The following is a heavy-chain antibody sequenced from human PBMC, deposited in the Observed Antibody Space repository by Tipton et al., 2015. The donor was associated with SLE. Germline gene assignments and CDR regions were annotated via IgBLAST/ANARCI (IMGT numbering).Heavy chain of an antibody. D-gene: IGHD6-19*01. J-gene: IGHJ4*02. CDR3: ARDPGDRIAVADSFDY. CDR1: GFTFRSYA. V-gene: IGHV3-23*01. Sequence: SLRLSCAASGFTFRSYAMNWVRQAPGKGLEWVSAISISGGSTYYADSVKGRFTISRDNSKNTLYLHLNSLRAEDTAVYYCARDPGDRIAVADSFDYWGQGTLVTVSS. CDR2: ISISGGST.